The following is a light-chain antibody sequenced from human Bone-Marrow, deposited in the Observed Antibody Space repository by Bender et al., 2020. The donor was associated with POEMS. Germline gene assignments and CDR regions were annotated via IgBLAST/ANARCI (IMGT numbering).Light chain of an antibody. CDR1: SSNIGAHA. V-gene: IGLV1-47*01. CDR2: RNN. CDR3: SVWDDNLGAVI. Sequence: QSVLTQPPSASGTPGQRVTISCSGGSSNIGAHAVNWYQHLPGTAPKLLIYRNNQRPSGVPDRFSGSKSGTSASLAISGLRSEEEAVYYCSVWDDNLGAVIFGGGTKLTVL. J-gene: IGLJ2*01.